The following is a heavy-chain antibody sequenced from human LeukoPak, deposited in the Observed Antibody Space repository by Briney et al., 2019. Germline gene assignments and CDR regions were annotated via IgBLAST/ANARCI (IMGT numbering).Heavy chain of an antibody. V-gene: IGHV3-48*03. J-gene: IGHJ4*02. Sequence: GGTLRLSCAASGFTFSSYEMNWVRQAPGEGLEWVSYIISSGSSIYYADSVKSRFTISRDNAKNSLYLQMNTLRAEATAVYYCARDLNDYGDYWGQGTLVTASS. CDR3: ARDLNDYGDY. CDR1: GFTFSSYE. CDR2: IISSGSSI.